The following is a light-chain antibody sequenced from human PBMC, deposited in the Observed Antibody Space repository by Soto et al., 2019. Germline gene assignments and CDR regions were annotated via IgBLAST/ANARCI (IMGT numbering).Light chain of an antibody. J-gene: IGKJ2*01. CDR3: QQPYT. CDR2: DAS. Sequence: EIALTQSPATLSLSPGERATLSCRASQSVSSYLAWYQQKPGQAPRLLIYDASNRATGIPARFSGSGSGTDFTLTISSLEPEDFAVYYCQQPYTFGQGTKLEIK. CDR1: QSVSSY. V-gene: IGKV3-11*01.